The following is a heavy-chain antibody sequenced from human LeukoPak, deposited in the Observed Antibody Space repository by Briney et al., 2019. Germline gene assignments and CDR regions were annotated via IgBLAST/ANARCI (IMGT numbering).Heavy chain of an antibody. Sequence: GGSLRLSCAASGFTVSSNYMSWVRQAPGKGLEWVSVIYSGGITYYADSVEGRFTISSDNSKNTLYLQMSSLRAEDTAVYFCAREKGVSSRATYYDHYMAVWGKASTVT. CDR1: GFTVSSNY. V-gene: IGHV3-53*01. CDR3: AREKGVSSRATYYDHYMAV. CDR2: IYSGGIT. J-gene: IGHJ6*03. D-gene: IGHD6-13*01.